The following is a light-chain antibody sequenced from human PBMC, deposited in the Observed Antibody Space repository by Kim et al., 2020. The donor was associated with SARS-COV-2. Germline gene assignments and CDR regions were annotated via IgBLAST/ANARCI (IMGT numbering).Light chain of an antibody. CDR1: QGGSNY. Sequence: GTLFLAPGDRATLSGRASQGGSNYLAWYQQKPGQAPRLLIYEASKRAAGIPARFSGSGSGTDFTLTISRLEPGDSAVYFCQQRGSFGQGTRLEIK. CDR3: QQRGS. J-gene: IGKJ5*01. V-gene: IGKV3-11*01. CDR2: EAS.